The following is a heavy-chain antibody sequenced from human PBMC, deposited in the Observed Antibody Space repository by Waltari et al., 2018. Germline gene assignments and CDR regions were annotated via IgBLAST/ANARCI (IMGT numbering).Heavy chain of an antibody. CDR1: GYTFTGYY. V-gene: IGHV1-2*04. CDR2: INPNSGGT. J-gene: IGHJ3*02. Sequence: QVQLVQSGAEVKKPGASVKVSCKASGYTFTGYYMHWVRQAPGQGLEWMGWINPNSGGTNYAQKFQGWVTMTRDTSISTAYMELSRLRSDDTAVYYCARAYCGGDCYPAKYAFDIWGQGTMVTVSS. D-gene: IGHD2-21*02. CDR3: ARAYCGGDCYPAKYAFDI.